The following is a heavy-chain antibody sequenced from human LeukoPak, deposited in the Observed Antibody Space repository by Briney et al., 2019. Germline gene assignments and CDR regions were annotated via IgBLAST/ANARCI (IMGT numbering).Heavy chain of an antibody. CDR3: ARARFWVGSYYYYYYYMDV. CDR2: IYYSGST. CDR1: GGSISSYY. V-gene: IGHV4-59*01. D-gene: IGHD3-10*01. J-gene: IGHJ6*03. Sequence: SETLSLTCTVSGGSISSYYWSWIRQPPGKGLEWIGYIYYSGSTNYNPSLKSRVTISVDTSKNQFSLKLSSVTAADTAVYYCARARFWVGSYYYYYYYMDVWGKGTTVTISS.